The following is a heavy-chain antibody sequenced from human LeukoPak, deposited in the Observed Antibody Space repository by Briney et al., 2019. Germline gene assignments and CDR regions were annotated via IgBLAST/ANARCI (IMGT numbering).Heavy chain of an antibody. CDR2: ISYDGSNK. Sequence: GGSLRLSCAASGFTFRSYVIHWVRQAPGKGLEWVAVISYDGSNKYYADSVKGRFTISRDNSKNTLYLQMSTLSAEDTAVYCCARAVTMVRGVITSGYFDYWGQGTLVTVSS. V-gene: IGHV3-30-3*01. J-gene: IGHJ4*02. D-gene: IGHD3-10*01. CDR1: GFTFRSYV. CDR3: ARAVTMVRGVITSGYFDY.